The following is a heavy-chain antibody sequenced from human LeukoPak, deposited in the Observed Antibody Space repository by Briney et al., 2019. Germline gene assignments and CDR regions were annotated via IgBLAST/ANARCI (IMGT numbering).Heavy chain of an antibody. J-gene: IGHJ3*02. CDR3: ARIVADAFDI. V-gene: IGHV3-53*01. CDR2: IYSGGST. CDR1: GFTASSNY. D-gene: IGHD1-26*01. Sequence: PGGSLRLSCAASGFTASSNYMSWVRQAPGKGLEWVSVIYSGGSTYYADSVKGRFTISRDNSKNTLYLQMNSLRAEDTAVYYCARIVADAFDIWGQGTMVTVSS.